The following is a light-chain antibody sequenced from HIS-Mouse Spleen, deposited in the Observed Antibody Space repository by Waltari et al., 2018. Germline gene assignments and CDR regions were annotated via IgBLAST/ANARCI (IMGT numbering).Light chain of an antibody. CDR1: QSVLYSSNNKNY. CDR2: WAS. V-gene: IGKV4-1*01. CDR3: QQYYSTPLT. J-gene: IGKJ4*01. Sequence: DIVMTQSPDSLAVSLGERATINCKSSQSVLYSSNNKNYLAWYQQKPGQPPKLLIYWASTRESGVPDLFSGSGSGTDFTLTISSLQAEDVAVYHCQQYYSTPLTFGGGTKVEIK.